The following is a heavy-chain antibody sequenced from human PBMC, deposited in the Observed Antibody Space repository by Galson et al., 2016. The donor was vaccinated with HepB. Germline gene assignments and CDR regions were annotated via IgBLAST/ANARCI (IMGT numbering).Heavy chain of an antibody. D-gene: IGHD1-26*01. Sequence: SLRLSCAASRFAFSNYAMNWVRQAPGKGLEWVSGILGGSGSAYYADSVKGRFTISRDNSKSTLFLQMNSLRAEDTAVYYCAKDFREVGTTVWYFDLWGRGTLVSVSS. V-gene: IGHV3-23*01. CDR2: ILGGSGSA. CDR1: RFAFSNYA. CDR3: AKDFREVGTTVWYFDL. J-gene: IGHJ2*01.